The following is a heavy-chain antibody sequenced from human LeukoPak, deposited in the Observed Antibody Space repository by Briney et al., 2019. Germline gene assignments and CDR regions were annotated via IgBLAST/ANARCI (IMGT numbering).Heavy chain of an antibody. V-gene: IGHV1-69*05. CDR3: ARGVMFSDFWSGYLGVFDY. D-gene: IGHD3-3*01. Sequence: SVKVSCKASGGTFSNYAISWVRQAPGQGLEWMGGIIPIFTTANYAQKFQGRVTMTRDTSISTAYMELSGLRSDDTAVYYCARGVMFSDFWSGYLGVFDYWGQGTLVTVSS. J-gene: IGHJ4*02. CDR1: GGTFSNYA. CDR2: IIPIFTTA.